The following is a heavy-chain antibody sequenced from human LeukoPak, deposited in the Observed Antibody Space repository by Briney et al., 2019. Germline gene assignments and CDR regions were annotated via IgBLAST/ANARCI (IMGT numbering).Heavy chain of an antibody. J-gene: IGHJ4*02. CDR3: ARAGYAYYFDY. Sequence: PSETLSLTCTVSGYSISSGYYWGWIRQPPGKGLEWIGSIYHSGSTYYNPSLKSRVTISVDTSKNQFSLELSSVTAADTAVYYCARAGYAYYFDYWGQGALVTVSS. CDR1: GYSISSGYY. V-gene: IGHV4-38-2*02. CDR2: IYHSGST. D-gene: IGHD1-1*01.